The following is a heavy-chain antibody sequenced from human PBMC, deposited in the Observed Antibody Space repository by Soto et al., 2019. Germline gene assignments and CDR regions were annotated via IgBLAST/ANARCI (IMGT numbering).Heavy chain of an antibody. CDR3: AREERDYLDSSGSLDY. Sequence: QVQLQESGPGLVKPSQTLSLTCTVSGGSISSGGYYWTWIRQHPGKGLEWIGYIYYSGSTYYNPSLRSGVTISVDTSKNQFSLKLSSVTAADTAVYYCAREERDYLDSSGSLDYWGQGTLVTVSS. J-gene: IGHJ4*02. D-gene: IGHD3-22*01. CDR2: IYYSGST. V-gene: IGHV4-31*03. CDR1: GGSISSGGYY.